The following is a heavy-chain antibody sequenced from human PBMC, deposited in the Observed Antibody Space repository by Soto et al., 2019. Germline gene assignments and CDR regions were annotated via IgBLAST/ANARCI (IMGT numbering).Heavy chain of an antibody. J-gene: IGHJ4*02. CDR1: GGSVSSGSYY. D-gene: IGHD4-17*01. V-gene: IGHV4-61*01. CDR3: ARVVLGDHDYGDYVGPFDY. CDR2: IYYSGST. Sequence: QVQLQESGPGLVKPSETLSLTCTVSGGSVSSGSYYWSWIRQPPGKGLEWIGYIYYSGSTNYNPSRKSRVTISVDTSKNQFSLKLSSVTAADTAVYYCARVVLGDHDYGDYVGPFDYWGQGTLVTVSS.